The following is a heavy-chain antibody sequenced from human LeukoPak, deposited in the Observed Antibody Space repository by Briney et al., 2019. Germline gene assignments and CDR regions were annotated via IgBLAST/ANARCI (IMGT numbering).Heavy chain of an antibody. CDR3: ASDNEGYCSGGSCYSKYYYYYMDV. J-gene: IGHJ6*03. V-gene: IGHV4-61*02. Sequence: SETLFLTCTVSGGSINSGSYYWRWIRQPGGKGLEWIGRMYTSGSTNDNPSRKSQITISVYTCKNQFYLKLSSVTAADTAVYYCASDNEGYCSGGSCYSKYYYYYMDVWGKGTTVTISS. CDR2: MYTSGST. CDR1: GGSINSGSYY. D-gene: IGHD2-15*01.